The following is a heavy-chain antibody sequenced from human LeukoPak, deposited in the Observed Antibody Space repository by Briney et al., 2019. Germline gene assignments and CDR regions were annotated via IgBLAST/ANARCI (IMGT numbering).Heavy chain of an antibody. Sequence: TGGSLRLSCAASGFTFSSYSMNWDRQAPGKGLEWVSYISSSSSTIYYADSVKGRFTISRDNAKNSLYLQMNSLRAEDTAVYYCAREGDYGDYVDAFDIWGQGTMVTVSS. CDR2: ISSSSSTI. CDR3: AREGDYGDYVDAFDI. V-gene: IGHV3-48*01. CDR1: GFTFSSYS. J-gene: IGHJ3*02. D-gene: IGHD4-17*01.